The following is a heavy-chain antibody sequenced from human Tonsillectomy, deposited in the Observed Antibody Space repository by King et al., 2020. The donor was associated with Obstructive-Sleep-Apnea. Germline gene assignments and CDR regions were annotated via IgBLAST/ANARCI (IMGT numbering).Heavy chain of an antibody. J-gene: IGHJ6*02. CDR2: ITSGGNT. D-gene: IGHD3-16*01. CDR3: AKDMLRGSLGYHNGMDV. Sequence: VQLVESGGGLVQPGGSLKLSCAASGFTFYNYAMIWVRQTQGKGLEWVSAITSGGNTFYADSLKGRFTISRDNSKNTLSLQMNTLRAEDTGVYYCAKDMLRGSLGYHNGMDVWGQGTTVTVSS. V-gene: IGHV3-23*04. CDR1: GFTFYNYA.